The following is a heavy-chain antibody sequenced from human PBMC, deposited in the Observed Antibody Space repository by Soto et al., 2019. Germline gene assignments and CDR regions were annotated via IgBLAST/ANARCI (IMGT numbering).Heavy chain of an antibody. Sequence: SETLSLTCSVSGGSISSYYWSWMRQPAGKRLEWIGRIYTSGSINYNPSLKSRVTMSVDTSKNQFSLKLSSVTAADTAVYYCARDQGYCSSTSCSNWFDPWGQGTLVTVSS. D-gene: IGHD2-2*01. J-gene: IGHJ5*02. CDR2: IYTSGSI. V-gene: IGHV4-4*07. CDR1: GGSISSYY. CDR3: ARDQGYCSSTSCSNWFDP.